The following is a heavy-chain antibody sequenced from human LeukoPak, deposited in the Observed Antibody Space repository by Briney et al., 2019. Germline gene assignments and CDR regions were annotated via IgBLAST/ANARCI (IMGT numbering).Heavy chain of an antibody. CDR3: ARGREGIPSTGFDP. CDR1: GGSIGSYY. J-gene: IGHJ5*02. V-gene: IGHV4-59*08. CDR2: IYYSGST. D-gene: IGHD1-1*01. Sequence: PSETLSLTCTVSGGSIGSYYWSWIRQPPGKGLEWIGYIYYSGSTNYNPSLKSRVTISVDTSKNQFSLKLSSLTAADTAVYYCARGREGIPSTGFDPWGQGALVTVSS.